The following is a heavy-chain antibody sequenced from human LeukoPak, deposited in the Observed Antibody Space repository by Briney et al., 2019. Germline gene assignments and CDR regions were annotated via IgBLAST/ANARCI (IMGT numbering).Heavy chain of an antibody. D-gene: IGHD2-2*01. CDR2: IYYSGST. CDR1: GGSISSYY. J-gene: IGHJ4*02. V-gene: IGHV4-59*12. CDR3: ARGTDKTDY. Sequence: SETLSLTCTVSGGSISSYYWSWIRQPPGKGLEWIGYIYYSGSTNYNPSLKSRVTISVDRSKNQFSLKLSSATAADTAVYYCARGTDKTDYWGQGTLVTVSS.